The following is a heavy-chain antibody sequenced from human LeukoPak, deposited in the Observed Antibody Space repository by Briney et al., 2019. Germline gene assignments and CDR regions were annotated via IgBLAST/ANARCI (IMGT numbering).Heavy chain of an antibody. CDR2: ISSSSSYI. Sequence: PGGSLRLSCAASGFTFSSYSMNWVRQAPGKGLEWVSSISSSSSYIYYADSVKGRFTIPRDNAKNSLYLQMNSLRAEDTAVYYCTRDGIAVAGRDYWGQGTLVTVSS. CDR3: TRDGIAVAGRDY. V-gene: IGHV3-21*01. D-gene: IGHD6-19*01. CDR1: GFTFSSYS. J-gene: IGHJ4*02.